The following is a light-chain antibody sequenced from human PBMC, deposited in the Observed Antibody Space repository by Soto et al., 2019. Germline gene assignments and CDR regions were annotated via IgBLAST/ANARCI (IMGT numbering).Light chain of an antibody. Sequence: EVVLTQSPGTLSLSPGERATLSCRASQSVSGSDLAWYQQKPGQAPRLLISGVSNRATGTPDRFSGSGSGTDFTLTISSLEPEDFAVFYCHQYGISPKTFGQGTKVDI. CDR1: QSVSGSD. CDR3: HQYGISPKT. V-gene: IGKV3-20*01. J-gene: IGKJ1*01. CDR2: GVS.